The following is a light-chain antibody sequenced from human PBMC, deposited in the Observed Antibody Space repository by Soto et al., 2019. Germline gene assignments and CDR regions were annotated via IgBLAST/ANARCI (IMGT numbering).Light chain of an antibody. V-gene: IGKV3-15*01. CDR2: GAS. Sequence: VMTQSPATLSVSPGERATLSCRASQSVSSNLAWYQQKPGQAPRLLIYGASTRATGIPARFSGSGSGTEFTLTISSLQSEDFAVYYCQQYNNWPLTFGGGTKV. CDR3: QQYNNWPLT. CDR1: QSVSSN. J-gene: IGKJ4*01.